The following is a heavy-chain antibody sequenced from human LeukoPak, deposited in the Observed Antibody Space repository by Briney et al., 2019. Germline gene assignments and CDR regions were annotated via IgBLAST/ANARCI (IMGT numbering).Heavy chain of an antibody. Sequence: GGSLRLSCAASGFTFNSYGMHWVRQAPGKGLEWVAVISYDGSSKCYIDSVKGRFTISRDNSKNTLFLQMNSQRAEDTAVYYCARGENSKTYPVSGYWGQGTLVTVSS. CDR2: ISYDGSSK. V-gene: IGHV3-30*03. CDR3: ARGENSKTYPVSGY. CDR1: GFTFNSYG. J-gene: IGHJ4*02. D-gene: IGHD2/OR15-2a*01.